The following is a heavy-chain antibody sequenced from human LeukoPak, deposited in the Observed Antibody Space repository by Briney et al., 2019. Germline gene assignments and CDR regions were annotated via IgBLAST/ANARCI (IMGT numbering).Heavy chain of an antibody. CDR3: ARGDYGGNSGVYFDY. CDR1: GYTFTGYY. CDR2: INPNSGGT. D-gene: IGHD4-23*01. Sequence: ASVKVSCKASGYTFTGYYMHWVRQAPGQGLEWMGRINPNSGGTNYAQKFQGRVTMTRDTSISTAYMELSRLRSDDTAVYYCARGDYGGNSGVYFDYWGQGTLVTVSS. J-gene: IGHJ4*02. V-gene: IGHV1-2*06.